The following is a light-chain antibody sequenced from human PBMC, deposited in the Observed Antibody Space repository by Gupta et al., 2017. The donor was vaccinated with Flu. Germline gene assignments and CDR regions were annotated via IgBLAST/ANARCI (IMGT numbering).Light chain of an antibody. Sequence: QSALTQPASVSGSPGPSFTISSTGLTTDVGGYHSLSWCQQHPGEVPKLLIYEVTHRPSGVSDRFSGSKSGNTASLTISGLQAEDEADYYCGSYTGNTTPYVFGTGTKVTVL. V-gene: IGLV2-14*01. CDR3: GSYTGNTTPYV. CDR1: TTDVGGYHS. J-gene: IGLJ1*01. CDR2: EVT.